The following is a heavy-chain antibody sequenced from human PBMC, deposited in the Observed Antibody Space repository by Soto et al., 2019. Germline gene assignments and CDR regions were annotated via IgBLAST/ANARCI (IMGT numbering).Heavy chain of an antibody. V-gene: IGHV3-33*01. Sequence: QVQLVESGGGVVQPGRSLRLSCAASGFTFSSYGMHWVRQAPGKGLEWVAVIWYDGSNKYYADSVKGRFTISRDNSKNTLYLQMNSLRAEDTAVYYCAREAAAATGLLDYWGQGTLVTVSS. CDR1: GFTFSSYG. D-gene: IGHD6-13*01. CDR2: IWYDGSNK. J-gene: IGHJ4*02. CDR3: AREAAAATGLLDY.